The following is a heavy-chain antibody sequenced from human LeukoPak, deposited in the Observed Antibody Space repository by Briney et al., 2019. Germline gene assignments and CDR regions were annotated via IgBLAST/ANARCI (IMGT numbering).Heavy chain of an antibody. J-gene: IGHJ4*02. CDR1: GGSFSGYY. V-gene: IGHV4-34*01. CDR2: INHSGST. D-gene: IGHD4-17*01. CDR3: ARPRYGLHHYFDY. Sequence: PSETLSLTCAVYGGSFSGYYWSWIRQPPGKGLEWIGEINHSGSTNYNPSLKSRVTISVDTSKNQFSLKLSSVTAADTAVYYCARPRYGLHHYFDYWGQGTLVTVSS.